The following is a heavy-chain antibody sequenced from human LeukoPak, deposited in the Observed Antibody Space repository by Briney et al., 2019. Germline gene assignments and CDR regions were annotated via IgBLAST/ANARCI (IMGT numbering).Heavy chain of an antibody. CDR3: ASPRTSYRYTFDY. CDR2: ISTSGSI. CDR1: VTTIRNYY. V-gene: IGHV4-4*09. D-gene: IGHD5-18*01. J-gene: IGHJ4*02. Sequence: SETLSITCAVSVTTIRNYYWSWIQQAPGKGLQWIGYISTSGSINYNPSLKSRVSISLDTSNHRFSLNLNFVTAADTAVYFCASPRTSYRYTFDYWGPGALVTVSS.